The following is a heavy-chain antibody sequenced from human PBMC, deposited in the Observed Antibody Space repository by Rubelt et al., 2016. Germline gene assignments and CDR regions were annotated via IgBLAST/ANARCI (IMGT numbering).Heavy chain of an antibody. V-gene: IGHV4-34*01. CDR1: GGSFSGYY. D-gene: IGHD6-19*01. Sequence: QVQLRQWGAGLLKPSETLSLTCAVYGGSFSGYYWTWIRQPPGKGLEWIGESNVRGSTNYNPSLKSRVTISVDTSKNQFSLKLSFVTAADTAVYYCARHVSSGWYYYYGMDVWGQGTTVTVSS. CDR2: SNVRGST. J-gene: IGHJ6*02. CDR3: ARHVSSGWYYYYGMDV.